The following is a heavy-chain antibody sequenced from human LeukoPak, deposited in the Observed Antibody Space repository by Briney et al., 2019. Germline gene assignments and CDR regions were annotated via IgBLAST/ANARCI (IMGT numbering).Heavy chain of an antibody. V-gene: IGHV3-48*01. J-gene: IGHJ4*02. D-gene: IGHD6-13*01. CDR2: ISSSSSTI. CDR1: GFTFSSYS. CDR3: AGGSEYSSSWYCDY. Sequence: GGSLRLSCAASGFTFSSYSMNWVRQAPGKGLEWVSYISSSSSTIYYADSVKGRFTISRDNAKNSLYLQMNSLRAEDTAVYYCAGGSEYSSSWYCDYWGQGTLVTVSS.